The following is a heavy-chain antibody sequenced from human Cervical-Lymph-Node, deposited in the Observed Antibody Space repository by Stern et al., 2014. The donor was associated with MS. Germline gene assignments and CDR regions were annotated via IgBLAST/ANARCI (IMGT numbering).Heavy chain of an antibody. V-gene: IGHV3-30*01. CDR2: LSYDGSE. Sequence: VQLVESGGGVVQPGRSLRLSCAASGVVFSTAIMHWVRQAPGKGLQWVAGLSYDGSEYYAGSVKGRFRMSRANLKNTVDLQMNSLSAEATALSFCAREGYSSGRAPSFEHWGRGAPVTVSS. CDR1: GVVFSTAI. D-gene: IGHD2-15*01. CDR3: AREGYSSGRAPSFEH. J-gene: IGHJ4*02.